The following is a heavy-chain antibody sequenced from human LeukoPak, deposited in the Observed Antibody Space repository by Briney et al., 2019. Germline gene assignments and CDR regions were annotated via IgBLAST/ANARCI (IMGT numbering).Heavy chain of an antibody. Sequence: GESLRLSCAASGFTFSSYAMHWVRQAPGKGLEWVAVISYDGSNKYYADSVKGRFTISRDNSKNTLYLQMNSLRAEDTAVYYCARGAAGVLGYCSSTSCYNWFDPWGQGTLVTVSS. CDR3: ARGAAGVLGYCSSTSCYNWFDP. J-gene: IGHJ5*02. CDR1: GFTFSSYA. CDR2: ISYDGSNK. D-gene: IGHD2-2*01. V-gene: IGHV3-30-3*01.